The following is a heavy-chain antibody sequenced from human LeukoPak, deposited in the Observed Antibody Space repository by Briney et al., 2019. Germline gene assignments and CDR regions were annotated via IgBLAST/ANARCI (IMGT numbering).Heavy chain of an antibody. CDR2: INHSGST. D-gene: IGHD2-15*01. J-gene: IGHJ4*02. V-gene: IGHV4-34*01. Sequence: SETLSLTCAVYGGSFSGYYWSWIRQPPGKGLEWIGEINHSGSTYYNPSLKSRVTISVDTSKNQFSLKPSSVTAADTAVYYCARDPFSGYCSGGSCYRDYWGQGTLVTVSS. CDR1: GGSFSGYY. CDR3: ARDPFSGYCSGGSCYRDY.